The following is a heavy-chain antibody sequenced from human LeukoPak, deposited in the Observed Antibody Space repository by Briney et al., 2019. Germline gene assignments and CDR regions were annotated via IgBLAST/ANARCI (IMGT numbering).Heavy chain of an antibody. J-gene: IGHJ4*02. CDR1: GFTVSSNY. V-gene: IGHV3-53*01. Sequence: PGGSLRLSCAVSGFTVSSNYMSWVRQAPGKGLEWVSVIYSGGSTYYADSVKGRFTISRDNSKNTLYLQMNSLRAEDTAVYYCARDSMAVGGTGSDYWGQGTLVTVSS. D-gene: IGHD6-13*01. CDR3: ARDSMAVGGTGSDY. CDR2: IYSGGST.